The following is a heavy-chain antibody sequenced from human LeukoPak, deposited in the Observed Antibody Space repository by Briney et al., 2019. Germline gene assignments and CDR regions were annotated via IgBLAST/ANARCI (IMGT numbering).Heavy chain of an antibody. CDR1: GGSISSYY. CDR2: IYYSGST. J-gene: IGHJ4*02. Sequence: SETLSLTCTVSGGSISSYYWSWIRQPPGKGLEWIGYIYYSGSTNYNPSLKSRVTISVDTSKNQFSLKLSSVTAADTAVYYCARDRHYYDILTGYYPGDYWGQGTLVTVSS. D-gene: IGHD3-9*01. V-gene: IGHV4-59*12. CDR3: ARDRHYYDILTGYYPGDY.